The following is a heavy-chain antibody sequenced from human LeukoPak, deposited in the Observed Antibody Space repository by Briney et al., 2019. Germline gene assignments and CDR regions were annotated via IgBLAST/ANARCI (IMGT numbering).Heavy chain of an antibody. CDR1: GFTFSNYA. V-gene: IGHV3-23*01. CDR3: AKDQRSGEYDYGWGPFDI. Sequence: PGGSLRLSCEVSGFTFSNYAMNWVRQAPGKGLEWVSSISASAGSAVYGDSVKGRFTISRVNAENTLYLQMYSLRADDTAIYYCAKDQRSGEYDYGWGPFDIWGQGTLVTVSS. J-gene: IGHJ3*02. D-gene: IGHD3-10*01. CDR2: ISASAGSA.